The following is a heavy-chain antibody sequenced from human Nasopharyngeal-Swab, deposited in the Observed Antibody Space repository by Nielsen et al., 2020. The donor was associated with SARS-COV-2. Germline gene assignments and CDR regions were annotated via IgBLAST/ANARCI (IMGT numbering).Heavy chain of an antibody. D-gene: IGHD2-2*01. CDR2: ISAGGST. Sequence: GESLKISCAASGFTFSSYGMSWVRQAPGKGLEWVSSISAGGSTYYADSAKGRFTISRDNSKNSLYLQLNSLRDEDTAVYYCAKGSPGQCSSVTCTGAMYFDHWGQGTLVTVSS. CDR1: GFTFSSYG. V-gene: IGHV3-23*01. CDR3: AKGSPGQCSSVTCTGAMYFDH. J-gene: IGHJ4*02.